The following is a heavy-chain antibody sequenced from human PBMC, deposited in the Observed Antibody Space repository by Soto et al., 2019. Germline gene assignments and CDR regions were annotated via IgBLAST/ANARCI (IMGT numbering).Heavy chain of an antibody. J-gene: IGHJ4*02. CDR2: ISYDGSEK. D-gene: IGHD3-10*01. Sequence: QVQLVESGGGVVQPGESLRLSCAASGFTFSRYAMHWVRQAPGKGLEWVTLISYDGSEKYYADSVKGRFTISRDNSKNTLYLQMNSLRPEDTAVYYCARGPWFGELYVDYWGQGTLVTGSS. V-gene: IGHV3-30-3*01. CDR3: ARGPWFGELYVDY. CDR1: GFTFSRYA.